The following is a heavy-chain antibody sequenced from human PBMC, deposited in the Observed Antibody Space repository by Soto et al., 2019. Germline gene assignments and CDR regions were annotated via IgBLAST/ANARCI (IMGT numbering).Heavy chain of an antibody. CDR3: ARDRDSSGYYGGNWFDP. Sequence: SETLSLTCTVSGGSISSGDYYWSWIRQPPGKGLEWIGYIYYSGSTYYNPSLKSRVTISVDTSKNQFSLKLSSVTAADTAVYYCARDRDSSGYYGGNWFDPWGQGTLVTVSS. V-gene: IGHV4-30-4*01. J-gene: IGHJ5*02. D-gene: IGHD3-22*01. CDR1: GGSISSGDYY. CDR2: IYYSGST.